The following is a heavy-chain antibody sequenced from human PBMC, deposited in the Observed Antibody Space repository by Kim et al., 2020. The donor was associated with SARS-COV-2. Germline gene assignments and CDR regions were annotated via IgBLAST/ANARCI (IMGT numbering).Heavy chain of an antibody. CDR3: ARVLLDYYYGMDV. J-gene: IGHJ6*02. CDR2: IKQDGSEK. V-gene: IGHV3-7*01. Sequence: GGSLRLSCAASGFTFSSYWMSWVRQAPGKGLEWVANIKQDGSEKYYVDSVKGRFTISRDNAKNSLYLQMNSLRAEDTAVYYCARVLLDYYYGMDVWGQGTTVTVSS. CDR1: GFTFSSYW.